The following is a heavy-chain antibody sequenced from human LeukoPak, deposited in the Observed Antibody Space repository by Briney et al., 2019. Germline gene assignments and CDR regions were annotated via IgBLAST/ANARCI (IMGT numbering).Heavy chain of an antibody. CDR2: ILYSGTT. CDR1: GGSISRSSYY. V-gene: IGHV4-39*01. CDR3: SSQVPSGYYDTSGSFDY. D-gene: IGHD3-22*01. Sequence: SGTLSLTCAVSGGSISRSSYYWAWIRQPPGKGLEWIGTILYSGTTNYNPSLKSRVTISVDTSKNQFSLKLSSVTAADTAVYYCSSQVPSGYYDTSGSFDYWGQGTLVTVSS. J-gene: IGHJ4*02.